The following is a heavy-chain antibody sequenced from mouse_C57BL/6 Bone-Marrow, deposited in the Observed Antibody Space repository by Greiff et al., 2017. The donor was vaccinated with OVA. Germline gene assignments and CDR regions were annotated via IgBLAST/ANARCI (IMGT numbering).Heavy chain of an antibody. CDR2: ISNGGGST. D-gene: IGHD2-3*01. V-gene: IGHV5-12*01. CDR3: ARHGYSYAMDY. CDR1: GFTFSDYY. J-gene: IGHJ4*01. Sequence: EVKLVESGGGLVQPGGSLKLSCAASGFTFSDYYMYWVRQTPEKRLEWVAYISNGGGSTYYPDTVKGRFTISRDNAKNTLYLQMSRLKSEDTAMYYCARHGYSYAMDYWGQGTSVTVSS.